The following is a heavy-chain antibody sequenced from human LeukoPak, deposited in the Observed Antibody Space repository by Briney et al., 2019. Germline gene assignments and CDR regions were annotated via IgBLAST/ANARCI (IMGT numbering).Heavy chain of an antibody. V-gene: IGHV3-53*01. CDR3: ARGLGRELDGAFDI. J-gene: IGHJ3*02. D-gene: IGHD3-10*01. CDR2: IYSGGRT. Sequence: GGSLRLSCAASGFTFNNYAMTWVRQAPGKGLEWVSVIYSGGRTYYADSVKGRFTISRDNSRNTLYLQMNSLRAEDTAVYYCARGLGRELDGAFDIWGQGTMVTVSS. CDR1: GFTFNNYA.